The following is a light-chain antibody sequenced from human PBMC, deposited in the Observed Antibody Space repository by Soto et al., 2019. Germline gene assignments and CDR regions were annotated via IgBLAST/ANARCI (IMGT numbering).Light chain of an antibody. Sequence: EIVLTQSPGTLSLSPGERATLSCRASQSVSSSYLAWYQQKPGQAPRLLIYGASSRATGIPDRFSGSESGTDVTLTISRLEPEEFAVYYCQQYGSSPWTFGQGTKVEIK. CDR1: QSVSSSY. V-gene: IGKV3-20*01. J-gene: IGKJ1*01. CDR3: QQYGSSPWT. CDR2: GAS.